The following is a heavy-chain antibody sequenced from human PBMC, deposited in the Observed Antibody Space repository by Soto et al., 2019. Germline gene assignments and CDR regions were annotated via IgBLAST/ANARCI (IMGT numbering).Heavy chain of an antibody. V-gene: IGHV3-30*18. CDR3: VKEGPITNWYFDY. Sequence: QVQLVESGGGVVQPGSSLRLSCAASGFTFSNYGMHWVRQAPGKGLEWVIVISYDGNVAYYADSVKGRFTISRDNSKNTLYLQMNSLRTEDTPMYYCVKEGPITNWYFDYWGQGTLVTVSS. CDR2: ISYDGNVA. J-gene: IGHJ4*02. D-gene: IGHD1-1*01. CDR1: GFTFSNYG.